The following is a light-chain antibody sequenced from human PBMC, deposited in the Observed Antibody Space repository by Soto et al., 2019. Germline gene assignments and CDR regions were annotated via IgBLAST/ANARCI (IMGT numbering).Light chain of an antibody. J-gene: IGKJ5*01. V-gene: IGKV3-11*01. CDR3: QQRISWPIT. Sequence: EIVLTQSPATLSLSPGERATLSCRASQGLYNYLAWYQQKPGQTPRLLIYDASTRATGIPARFSGDWSGTDFTLTIDTLEPEDFAVYYCQQRISWPITFRQGTRLEIK. CDR2: DAS. CDR1: QGLYNY.